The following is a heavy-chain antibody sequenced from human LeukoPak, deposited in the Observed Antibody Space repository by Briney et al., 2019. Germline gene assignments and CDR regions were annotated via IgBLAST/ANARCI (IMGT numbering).Heavy chain of an antibody. CDR2: IKSKSDGGAT. D-gene: IGHD5-18*01. J-gene: IGHJ4*02. Sequence: GGSLTLSCAASGFTFSNAWMSWVRQPPGKGLEWVGRIKSKSDGGATDYAAPVKGRFTISRDDSKNTLYLQMNSLKTEDTAVYYCTTQTEVTNFDYWGQGTLVTVSS. V-gene: IGHV3-15*01. CDR1: GFTFSNAW. CDR3: TTQTEVTNFDY.